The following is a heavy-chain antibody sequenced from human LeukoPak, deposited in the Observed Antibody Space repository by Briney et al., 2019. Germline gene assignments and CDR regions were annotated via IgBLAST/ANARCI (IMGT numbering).Heavy chain of an antibody. D-gene: IGHD3-10*01. CDR3: AREWFGEGSWFDP. CDR2: IDHSGST. CDR1: GGSFSGYY. J-gene: IGHJ5*02. Sequence: SETLSLTCAVHGGSFSGYYWSWIRQPPGKGLEWIGEIDHSGSTNYNPSLKSRVTISVDTSKNQFSLKLSSVTAADTAVYYCAREWFGEGSWFDPWGQGTLVTVSS. V-gene: IGHV4-34*01.